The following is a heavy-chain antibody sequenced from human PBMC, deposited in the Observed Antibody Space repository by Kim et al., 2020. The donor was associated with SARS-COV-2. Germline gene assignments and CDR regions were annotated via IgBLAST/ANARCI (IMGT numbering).Heavy chain of an antibody. V-gene: IGHV3-23*01. CDR1: GFTFSSYA. CDR2: ISGSGGST. Sequence: GGSLRLSCAASGFTFSSYAMSWVRQAPGKGLEWVSAISGSGGSTYYADSVKGRFTLSRDNSKNTLYLQMNSLRAEDTAVYYCAKDSSGWYTPYYFDYWGQGTLVTVAS. D-gene: IGHD6-19*01. J-gene: IGHJ4*02. CDR3: AKDSSGWYTPYYFDY.